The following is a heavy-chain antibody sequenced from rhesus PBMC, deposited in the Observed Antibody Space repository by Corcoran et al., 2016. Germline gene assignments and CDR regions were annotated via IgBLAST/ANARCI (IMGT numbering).Heavy chain of an antibody. CDR2: INPYNGNT. V-gene: IGHV1S2*01. Sequence: QVQLVQSGAEVKKPGSSVKVSCKASGYTFTDYYLPWVRQAPRQGLEWMGWINPYNGNTKSAKKYQGRVTMTRDTSTSTAYMELSSLRSEDTAVYYCARDSPYRDKYFDLWGPGTPITISS. CDR1: GYTFTDYY. J-gene: IGHJ2*01. D-gene: IGHD4-23*01. CDR3: ARDSPYRDKYFDL.